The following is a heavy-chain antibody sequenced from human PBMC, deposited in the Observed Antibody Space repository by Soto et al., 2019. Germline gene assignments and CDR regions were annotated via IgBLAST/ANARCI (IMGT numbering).Heavy chain of an antibody. Sequence: PSETLSLTCTVSGGSISSGDYYWSWIRQPPGKGLEWIGYIYYSGSTYYNPSLKSRVTISVDTSKNQFSLKLSSVTAADTAVYYCARYYYDSSGQEYYFDYWGQGTLVTVSS. D-gene: IGHD3-22*01. J-gene: IGHJ4*02. CDR2: IYYSGST. CDR3: ARYYYDSSGQEYYFDY. CDR1: GGSISSGDYY. V-gene: IGHV4-30-4*01.